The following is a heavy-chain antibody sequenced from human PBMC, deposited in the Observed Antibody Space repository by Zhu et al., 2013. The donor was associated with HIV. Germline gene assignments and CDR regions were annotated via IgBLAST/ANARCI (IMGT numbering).Heavy chain of an antibody. CDR3: ARAIFGRDYTFQI. J-gene: IGHJ3*02. V-gene: IGHV1-46*01. CDR2: INPSDGNT. Sequence: QVQLVQSGAEVKKPGASVTVSCKASGYTFTSYYMHWVRQAPGQGPEWMGIINPSDGNTTYAQTFQGRVSMTTDTSTSTVYMELSSLRSEDTAFYYCARAIFGRDYTFQIWGQGTFVTVLF. CDR1: GYTFTSYY. D-gene: IGHD3-3*01.